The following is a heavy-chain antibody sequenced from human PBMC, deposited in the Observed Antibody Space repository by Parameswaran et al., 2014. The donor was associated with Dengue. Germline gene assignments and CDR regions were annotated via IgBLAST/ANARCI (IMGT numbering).Heavy chain of an antibody. D-gene: IGHD5-18*01. Sequence: VRQAPGKGLEWIGEINHGGSTNYNPSLKSRVIISVDTSKNQFSLRLSSLTAADTAIYYCARVGDTALAPWSSWGQGTLVTVSS. CDR3: ARVGDTALAPWSS. J-gene: IGHJ5*02. V-gene: IGHV4-34*01. CDR2: INHGGST.